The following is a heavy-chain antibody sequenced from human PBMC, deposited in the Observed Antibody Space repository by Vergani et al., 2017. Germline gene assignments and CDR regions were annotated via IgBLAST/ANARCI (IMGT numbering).Heavy chain of an antibody. CDR3: ARLARPYYYDGMDV. Sequence: QVQLQQWGAGLLKPSETLSLTCAVYGGSFSGYYWSWIRQHPGKGREWIGYIYYSGSTYYNPSLKSRVTITVDTSKNQFSLKLSSVTAADTAVYYCARLARPYYYDGMDVWGQGTTVTVSS. J-gene: IGHJ6*02. CDR1: GGSFSGYY. V-gene: IGHV4-34*01. CDR2: IYYSGST.